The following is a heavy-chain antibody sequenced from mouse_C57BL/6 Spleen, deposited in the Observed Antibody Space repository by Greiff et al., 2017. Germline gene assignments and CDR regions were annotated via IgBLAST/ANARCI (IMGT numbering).Heavy chain of an antibody. Sequence: VQLKQSGPGLVKPSQSLSLTCSVTGYSITSGYYWNWIRQFPGNKLEWMGYISYDGSNNYNPSLKNRISITRDPSKNQFFLKLNSVTTEDTATYYCASPDYWGQGTTLTVSS. J-gene: IGHJ2*01. CDR1: GYSITSGYY. CDR2: ISYDGSN. CDR3: ASPDY. V-gene: IGHV3-6*01.